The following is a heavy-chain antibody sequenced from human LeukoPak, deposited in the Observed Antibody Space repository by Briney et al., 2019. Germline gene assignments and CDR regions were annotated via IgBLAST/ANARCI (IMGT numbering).Heavy chain of an antibody. CDR3: AREGYCTNGVCYTGFDP. V-gene: IGHV4-61*02. Sequence: SQTLSLTCTVSGGSISSGSYYWRWIRQPAGKGLEWIGRIFTSGSTDYNPSLKSRVTISVDTSKNQFSLKLSSVTAADTAVYYCAREGYCTNGVCYTGFDPWGQGTLVTVSS. CDR1: GGSISSGSYY. D-gene: IGHD2-8*01. CDR2: IFTSGST. J-gene: IGHJ5*02.